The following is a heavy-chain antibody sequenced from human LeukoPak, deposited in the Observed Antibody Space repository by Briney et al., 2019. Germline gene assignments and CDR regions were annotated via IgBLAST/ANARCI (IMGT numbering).Heavy chain of an antibody. CDR3: ARVLWFGELLPFDY. J-gene: IGHJ4*02. D-gene: IGHD3-10*01. Sequence: PGGSLRLSCVVSGFIFNNYGMHWVRQAPGKGLEWVTFIRSDGFNKYYADSVKGRFTISRDNSNNTLYLQMNSLRVEDTAIYYCARVLWFGELLPFDYWGPGTLVTVSS. CDR1: GFIFNNYG. V-gene: IGHV3-30*02. CDR2: IRSDGFNK.